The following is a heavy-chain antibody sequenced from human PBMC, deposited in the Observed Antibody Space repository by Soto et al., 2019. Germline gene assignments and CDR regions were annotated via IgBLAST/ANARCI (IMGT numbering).Heavy chain of an antibody. CDR3: ARGLAAGNCDY. CDR1: GYTFTSYG. J-gene: IGHJ4*02. V-gene: IGHV1-18*01. Sequence: QVQLVQSGAEVKKPGASVKDSCKASGYTFTSYGISWVRQAPGQGLGWMGWISAYNGNTNETQKPQGRVTMTTGTPTRTACMELRRLRSEDTAGYYCARGLAAGNCDYWGQGTLVAVSS. D-gene: IGHD6-13*01. CDR2: ISAYNGNT.